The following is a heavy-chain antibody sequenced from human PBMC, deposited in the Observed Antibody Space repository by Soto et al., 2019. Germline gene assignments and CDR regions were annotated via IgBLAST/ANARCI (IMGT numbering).Heavy chain of an antibody. CDR2: ISYSGTT. Sequence: LSLTCTVSDGCISSGDYYWAWIRQPPGEGLQWIGSISYSGTTYYHPSFESRVTISVDTSKSQFSLKLYSVTAADTAVYYCARDTPLLRFGPAYWGQGTSVPASS. D-gene: IGHD3-16*01. CDR1: DGCISSGDYY. V-gene: IGHV4-39*02. CDR3: ARDTPLLRFGPAY. J-gene: IGHJ1*01.